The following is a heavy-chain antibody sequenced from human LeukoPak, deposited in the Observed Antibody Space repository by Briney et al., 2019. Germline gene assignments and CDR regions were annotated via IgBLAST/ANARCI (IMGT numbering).Heavy chain of an antibody. Sequence: GGSLRLSCVASGFTFSSYAMSWVRQAPGKGLEWVSAISGSGGSTYYADSVKGRFTISRDNSKNTLYLQMNSLRAEDTAVYYCAKSGYYYGSGSPYFDDWGQGTLVTVSS. V-gene: IGHV3-23*01. CDR1: GFTFSSYA. D-gene: IGHD3-10*01. J-gene: IGHJ4*02. CDR3: AKSGYYYGSGSPYFDD. CDR2: ISGSGGST.